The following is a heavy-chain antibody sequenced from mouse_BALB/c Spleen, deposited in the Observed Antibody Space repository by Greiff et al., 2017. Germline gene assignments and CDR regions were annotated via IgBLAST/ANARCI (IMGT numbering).Heavy chain of an antibody. Sequence: QVQLKESGPGLVAPSQSLSITCTVSGFSLTSYGVHWVRQPPGKGLEWLGVIWAGGSTNYDSALMSRLSISKDNSKSQVFLKMNSLQTDDTAMYYCARDGPIYYDLLRDWGQGTSVTVSS. CDR1: GFSLTSYG. CDR3: ARDGPIYYDLLRD. J-gene: IGHJ4*01. D-gene: IGHD2-4*01. V-gene: IGHV2-9*02. CDR2: IWAGGST.